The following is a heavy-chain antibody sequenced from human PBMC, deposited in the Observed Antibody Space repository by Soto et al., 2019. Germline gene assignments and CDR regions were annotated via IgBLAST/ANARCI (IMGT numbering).Heavy chain of an antibody. V-gene: IGHV5-51*01. CDR1: YSFTSYW. D-gene: IGHD6-6*01. CDR3: ARHGSSSSRIDY. J-gene: IGHJ4*02. Sequence: YSFTSYWIGWVRQMPGKGLEGMGIIYPGDSDTRYSPSFQGQVTISADKSISTAYLQWSSLKASGTAMYYCARHGSSSSRIDYWGQGTLVTVSS. CDR2: IYPGDSDT.